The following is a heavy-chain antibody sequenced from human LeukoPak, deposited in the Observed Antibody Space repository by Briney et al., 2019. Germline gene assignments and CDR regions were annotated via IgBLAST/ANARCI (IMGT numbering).Heavy chain of an antibody. J-gene: IGHJ3*02. CDR2: ISNSGDSI. Sequence: TGGSLRLSCAASGFTFSNYEMNWVRQAPGKGLEWVSHISNSGDSIYYADSVKGRFTISRDNANNSLYLQMNSLRAEDTTLYYCARSFDIWGQGTMVTVSS. CDR1: GFTFSNYE. V-gene: IGHV3-48*03. CDR3: ARSFDI.